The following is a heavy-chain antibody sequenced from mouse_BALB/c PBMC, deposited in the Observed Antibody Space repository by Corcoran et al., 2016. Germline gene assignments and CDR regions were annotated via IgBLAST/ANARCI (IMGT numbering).Heavy chain of an antibody. CDR1: GYTFTNYG. CDR3: ARPFTATGAMDY. J-gene: IGHJ4*01. D-gene: IGHD1-2*01. CDR2: INPYTGEP. V-gene: IGHV9-3-1*01. Sequence: QIQLVQSGPELKKPGETVKISCKASGYTFTNYGMNWVKQAPGKGLRWMGWINPYTGEPTYADAFKGGFAFSLETSASTAYLQINNLKNEDTATYFCARPFTATGAMDYWGQGTSVTVSS.